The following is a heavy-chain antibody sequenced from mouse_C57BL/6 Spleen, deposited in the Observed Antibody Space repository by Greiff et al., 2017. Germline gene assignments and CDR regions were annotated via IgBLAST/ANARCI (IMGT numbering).Heavy chain of an antibody. J-gene: IGHJ3*01. D-gene: IGHD3-2*02. CDR3: ARGAAQATFAWFAY. CDR2: IDPSDSYT. Sequence: VQLQQPGAELVMPGASVKLSCKASGYTFTSYWMHWVKQRPGQGLEWIGEIDPSDSYTNYNQKFKGKSTLTVDKSSSTAYMQLSSLTSEDSAVYYCARGAAQATFAWFAYWGQGTLVTVSA. V-gene: IGHV1-69*01. CDR1: GYTFTSYW.